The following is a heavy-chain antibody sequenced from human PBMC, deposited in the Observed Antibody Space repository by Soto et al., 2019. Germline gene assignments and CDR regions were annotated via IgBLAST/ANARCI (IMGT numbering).Heavy chain of an antibody. CDR1: GGSFIGYY. J-gene: IGHJ4*02. Sequence: SETLSLTCAVYGGSFIGYYWSWILQPPGKGLEWIGEINHSGSTNYNPSLKSRVTISVDTSKNQFSLKLSSVTAADTAVYYCARGHHIWGSYRPYYFDYWGQGTLVTVSS. CDR2: INHSGST. V-gene: IGHV4-34*01. D-gene: IGHD3-16*02. CDR3: ARGHHIWGSYRPYYFDY.